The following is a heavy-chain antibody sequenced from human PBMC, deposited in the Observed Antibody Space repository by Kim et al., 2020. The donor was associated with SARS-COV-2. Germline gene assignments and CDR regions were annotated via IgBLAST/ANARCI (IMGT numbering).Heavy chain of an antibody. CDR2: IGTAGDT. D-gene: IGHD3-10*01. J-gene: IGHJ3*02. CDR1: GLTFSSYD. CDR3: ARAGWFGELGAFDI. V-gene: IGHV3-13*01. Sequence: GGSLRLSCAASGLTFSSYDMHWVRQATGKGLEWVSAIGTAGDTYYPGSVKGRFTISRENAKNSLYLQMNSLRAGDTAVYYCARAGWFGELGAFDIWGQGTMVTVAS.